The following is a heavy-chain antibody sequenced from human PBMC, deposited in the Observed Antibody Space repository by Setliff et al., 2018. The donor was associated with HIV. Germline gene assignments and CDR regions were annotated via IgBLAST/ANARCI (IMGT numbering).Heavy chain of an antibody. CDR2: YSGST. CDR1: GGSISSHY. J-gene: IGHJ6*03. CDR3: ARDAVTGTPGGYYFYYMDV. D-gene: IGHD1-1*01. Sequence: ETLSLTCTVSGGSISSHYWSWIRQPPGKGLEWIGYYSGSTDYNPSLKSRVTISVDTSKNQFSLKLSSVTAADTAVYYCARDAVTGTPGGYYFYYMDVWGKGTTVTV. V-gene: IGHV4-59*11.